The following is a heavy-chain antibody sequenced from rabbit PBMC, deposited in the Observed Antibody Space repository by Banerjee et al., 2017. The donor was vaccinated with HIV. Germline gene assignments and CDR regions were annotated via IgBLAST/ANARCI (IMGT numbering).Heavy chain of an antibody. J-gene: IGHJ5*01. Sequence: QEQLVESGGGLVQPGGSLKLSCKASGFDFSSYGVSWVRQAPGKGLEWIGYIDPVFGSTYSASWVNGRFTISSHNAQNTLYLQLNSLTAADTASYFCVRDGDDDYGDWLDLWGPGPLVTVS. CDR3: VRDGDDDYGDWLDL. V-gene: IGHV1S47*01. CDR1: GFDFSSYG. D-gene: IGHD2-1*01. CDR2: IDPVFGST.